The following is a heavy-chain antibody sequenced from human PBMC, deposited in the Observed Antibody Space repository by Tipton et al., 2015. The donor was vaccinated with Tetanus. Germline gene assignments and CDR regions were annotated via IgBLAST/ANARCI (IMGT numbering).Heavy chain of an antibody. V-gene: IGHV4-59*01. CDR3: ARGGITAAGILDY. Sequence: PGLVKPSETLSLTCTISGGSITTFYWSWIRQPPGKGLEWIGHIYYSGSANYNPSLKSRLTMSIDTSNDQLSLRLTSVTAADTAVYYCARGGITAAGILDYWGQGTLVTVSS. CDR1: GGSITTFY. J-gene: IGHJ4*02. D-gene: IGHD6-13*01. CDR2: IYYSGSA.